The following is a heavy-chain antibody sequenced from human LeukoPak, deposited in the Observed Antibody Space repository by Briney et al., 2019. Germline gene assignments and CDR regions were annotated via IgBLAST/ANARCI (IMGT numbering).Heavy chain of an antibody. CDR2: IYTSGST. J-gene: IGHJ6*03. V-gene: IGHV4-4*07. CDR3: ATRPYYYYMDV. D-gene: IGHD6-6*01. CDR1: GGSISSYY. Sequence: KPSETLSLTCTVSGGSISSYYWSWIRQPAGKGLEWIGRIYTSGSTNYNPPLKSRVTMSVDTSRNQFSLKLSSVTAADTAVCYCATRPYYYYMDVWGKGTTVTVSS.